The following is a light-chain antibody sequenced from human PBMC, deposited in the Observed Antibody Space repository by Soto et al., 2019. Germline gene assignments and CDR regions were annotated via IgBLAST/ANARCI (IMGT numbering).Light chain of an antibody. CDR1: SSNIGTYA. V-gene: IGLV1-44*01. Sequence: QSVLTQPPSASGTPGRRVTISCSGSSSNIGTYAVNWYQHFPGAAPKLLIGGNDQRPSGVPDRISGSKSGTSASLAISGLQSEDEADYYCAAWDDSLSGWVFGGGTKVTVL. CDR3: AAWDDSLSGWV. J-gene: IGLJ2*01. CDR2: GND.